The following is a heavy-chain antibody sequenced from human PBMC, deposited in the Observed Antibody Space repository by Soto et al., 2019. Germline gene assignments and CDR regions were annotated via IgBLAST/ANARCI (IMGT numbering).Heavy chain of an antibody. CDR1: GYSFSNYA. CDR2: LNAGNGKT. Sequence: ASVKVSCKASGYSFSNYALQWVRQAPGQRLEWMGWLNAGNGKTKYSQEFQGRVTITRDTSASIAYMELSSLRSEDTAVYYCARDRIVATSTTGFDYWGQGTLVTVSS. D-gene: IGHD2-21*01. CDR3: ARDRIVATSTTGFDY. J-gene: IGHJ4*02. V-gene: IGHV1-3*01.